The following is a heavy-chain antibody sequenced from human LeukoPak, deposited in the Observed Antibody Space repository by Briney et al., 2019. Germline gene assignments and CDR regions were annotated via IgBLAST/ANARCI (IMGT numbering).Heavy chain of an antibody. CDR1: VLTFANYA. CDR2: IGATGGDT. D-gene: IGHD1-26*01. CDR3: APTLTDIYYRGIFDC. Sequence: GRSLRLSCAASVLTFANYALNSVRQAPGKGLEWVSAIGATGGDTYYTDSVKRRFIIPKNTSDNPLFLHMDSLRAEDTAVYYCAPTLTDIYYRGIFDCWAQGTLVTVSS. V-gene: IGHV3-23*01. J-gene: IGHJ4*02.